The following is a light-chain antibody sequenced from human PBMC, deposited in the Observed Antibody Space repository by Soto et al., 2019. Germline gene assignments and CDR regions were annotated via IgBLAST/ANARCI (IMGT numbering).Light chain of an antibody. CDR1: QAISSY. Sequence: IQLTQSPSSLSASVGDRVTITSRASQAISSYLAWYQQKPGKAPHLLIYAASTLYRGVPSRFSGSGSGTDFTLTISSLQPEDFATYYCQQLKSYPRTFGPGTKVDIK. J-gene: IGKJ3*01. V-gene: IGKV1-9*01. CDR2: AAS. CDR3: QQLKSYPRT.